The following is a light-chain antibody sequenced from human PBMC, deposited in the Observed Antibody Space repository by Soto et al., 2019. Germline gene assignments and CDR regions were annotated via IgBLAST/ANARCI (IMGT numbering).Light chain of an antibody. V-gene: IGKV3-20*01. CDR1: QSVSNNY. Sequence: IGGARAPRARCPSPGEKASHSCKASQSVSNNYLAWYQQKPGQAPRLLIYGASNRATGIPDRFSGSGSGTDFTLTISRLEPEDFAVYYCQQYGSSGTFGQGTKVDIK. J-gene: IGKJ1*01. CDR3: QQYGSSGT. CDR2: GAS.